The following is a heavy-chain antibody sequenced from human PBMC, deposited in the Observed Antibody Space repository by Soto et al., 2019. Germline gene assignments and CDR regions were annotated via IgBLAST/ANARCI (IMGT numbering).Heavy chain of an antibody. CDR2: IDPKSGAS. Sequence: ASVKVSCKPSGYPFTDLYIHWVRQAPGLGLEGMGWIDPKSGASRKTQSFQGRFTMTRDTSTNTVYMELSSLRSDDTAVYFCATDDYGPLDYWGQGILVTVSS. D-gene: IGHD3-10*01. CDR3: ATDDYGPLDY. CDR1: GYPFTDLY. J-gene: IGHJ4*02. V-gene: IGHV1-2*02.